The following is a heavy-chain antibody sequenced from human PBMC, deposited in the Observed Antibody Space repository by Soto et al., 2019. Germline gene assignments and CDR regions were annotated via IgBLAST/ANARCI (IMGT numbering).Heavy chain of an antibody. D-gene: IGHD3-3*01. J-gene: IGHJ6*02. CDR3: ASRSGYYPYYYGMDV. CDR2: IDPSDSYT. Sequence: PGESLKISCKGSGYSFTSYWISWVRQMPGKGLEWMGRIDPSDSYTNYGPSFQGHVTISADKSISTAYLQWSSLKASDTAMYYCASRSGYYPYYYGMDVWGQGTTVTVSS. V-gene: IGHV5-10-1*01. CDR1: GYSFTSYW.